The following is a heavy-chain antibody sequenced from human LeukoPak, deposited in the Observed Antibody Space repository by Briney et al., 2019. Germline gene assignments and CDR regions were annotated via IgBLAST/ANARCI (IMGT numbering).Heavy chain of an antibody. Sequence: SETLSLTCTVSGGPISSGDYYWSWIRQPPGKGLEWIGYIYYSGSTYYNPSLKSRVTISVDTSKNQFSLKLSSVTAADTAVYYCARGAREITMVRGVITFNWFDPWGQGTLVTVSS. D-gene: IGHD3-10*01. CDR3: ARGAREITMVRGVITFNWFDP. CDR1: GGPISSGDYY. J-gene: IGHJ5*02. V-gene: IGHV4-30-4*01. CDR2: IYYSGST.